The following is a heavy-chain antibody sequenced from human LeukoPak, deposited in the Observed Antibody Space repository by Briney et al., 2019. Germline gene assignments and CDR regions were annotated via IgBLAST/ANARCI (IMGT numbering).Heavy chain of an antibody. D-gene: IGHD2-15*01. J-gene: IGHJ1*01. CDR1: GFTFSSYG. CDR2: TSYDGSNK. CDR3: AISGGESV. V-gene: IGHV3-30*03. Sequence: GGSLRLSCAASGFTFSSYGMHWVRQAPGKGLEWVAVTSYDGSNKHYADSVKGRFTISGDNSKNTLYLQMNSLRAEDTAVYYCAISGGESVWGQGTLVTVSS.